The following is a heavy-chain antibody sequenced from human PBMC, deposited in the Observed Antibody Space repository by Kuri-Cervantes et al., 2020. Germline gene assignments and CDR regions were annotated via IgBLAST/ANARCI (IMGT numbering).Heavy chain of an antibody. J-gene: IGHJ4*02. V-gene: IGHV4-34*01. CDR1: GGSLSGNY. CDR3: ARHEWYSNYYFDC. D-gene: IGHD4-11*01. CDR2: INHIGNN. Sequence: SETLSLTCAVYGGSLSGNYWSWIRQPPGKGPEWIGEINHIGNNKYNPSLKSRVTISVDTSKNQFSLKLSSVTAADTAVYYCARHEWYSNYYFDCWGQGTLVTVSS.